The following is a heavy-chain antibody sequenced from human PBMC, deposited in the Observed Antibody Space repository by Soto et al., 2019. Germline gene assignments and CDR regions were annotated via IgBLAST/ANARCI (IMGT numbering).Heavy chain of an antibody. D-gene: IGHD3-9*01. CDR2: IYPDDSDT. J-gene: IGHJ4*02. CDR3: ARHVQNSDSYFDR. CDR1: GFYFPHYW. V-gene: IGHV5-51*01. Sequence: GESLKISCQTSGFYFPHYWIAWVRQMPGKGLEYMGVIYPDDSDTRYRPSFQGQVTISADKSISTAYLSLSVSDTAMYYCARHVQNSDSYFDRWGQGTLVTVSS.